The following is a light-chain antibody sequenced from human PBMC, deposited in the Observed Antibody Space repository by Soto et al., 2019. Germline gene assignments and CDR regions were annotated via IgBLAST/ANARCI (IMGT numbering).Light chain of an antibody. V-gene: IGKV1-9*01. Sequence: IQLTQSPSSLSASVGDRVTITCRASQGISNYLAWYQQKPGKTPRLLIYGATTLQSGVPSRFSGSGSGTDFTLTISSLEPEDFAVYYCQQRSNWPPITFGQGTRLEIK. CDR1: QGISNY. CDR3: QQRSNWPPIT. J-gene: IGKJ5*01. CDR2: GAT.